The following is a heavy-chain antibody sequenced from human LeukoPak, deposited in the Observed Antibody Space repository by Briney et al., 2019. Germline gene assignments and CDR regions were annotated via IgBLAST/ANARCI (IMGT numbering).Heavy chain of an antibody. CDR2: IWYDGSNK. V-gene: IGHV3-33*01. Sequence: GGSLRLSCAASGFTFSSYGMHWVRQAPGKGLEWVAVIWYDGSNKYYADSVKGRFTISRDDSKNTLYLQMNSLRAEDTAVYYCATSERSQFDYWGQGTLVTVSS. D-gene: IGHD6-25*01. J-gene: IGHJ4*02. CDR1: GFTFSSYG. CDR3: ATSERSQFDY.